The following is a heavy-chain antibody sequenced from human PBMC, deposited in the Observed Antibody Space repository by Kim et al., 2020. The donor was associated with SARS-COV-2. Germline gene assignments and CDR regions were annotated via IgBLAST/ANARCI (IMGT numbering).Heavy chain of an antibody. CDR1: GFTFSSYA. V-gene: IGHV3-30-3*01. J-gene: IGHJ4*02. D-gene: IGHD3-22*01. Sequence: GGSLRLSCAASGFTFSSYAMHWVRQAPGKGLEWVAVISYDGSNKYYADSVKGRFTISRDNSKNTLYLQMNSLRAEDTAVYYCARDTFVSSGYGVYWGQGTLVTVSS. CDR3: ARDTFVSSGYGVY. CDR2: ISYDGSNK.